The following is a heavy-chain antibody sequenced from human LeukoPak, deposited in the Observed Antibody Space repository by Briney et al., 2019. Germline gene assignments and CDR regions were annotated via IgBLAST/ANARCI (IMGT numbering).Heavy chain of an antibody. J-gene: IGHJ4*02. CDR2: ISYDGSNK. CDR3: AKDHSGSYSP. D-gene: IGHD1-26*01. V-gene: IGHV3-30*04. CDR1: GFTFSSYA. Sequence: GGSLRLSCAASGFTFSSYAMHWVRQAPGKGLEWVAVISYDGSNKYYADSVKGRFTISRDNSKNTLYLQMNSLRAEDTAVYYCAKDHSGSYSPWGQGTLVTVSS.